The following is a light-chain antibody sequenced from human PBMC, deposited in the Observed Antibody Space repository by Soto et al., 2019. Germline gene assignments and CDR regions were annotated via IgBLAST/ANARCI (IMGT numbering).Light chain of an antibody. CDR3: QQRSNWPIT. V-gene: IGKV3-11*01. CDR2: DAS. Sequence: EIVMTQSPATLSLSPGEIATLSCRASQSVSSYLALCQQKPGQAPRLLIYDASNRATGIPARFSGSGSGTDFTLTISSLEPEDFAVYYCQQRSNWPITFGQGTRLEI. J-gene: IGKJ5*01. CDR1: QSVSSY.